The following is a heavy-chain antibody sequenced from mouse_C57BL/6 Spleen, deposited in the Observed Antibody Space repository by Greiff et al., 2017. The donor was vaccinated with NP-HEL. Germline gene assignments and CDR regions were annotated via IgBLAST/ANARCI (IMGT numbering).Heavy chain of an antibody. D-gene: IGHD2-5*01. J-gene: IGHJ4*01. CDR3: ARNSNYPYAMDY. CDR1: GYTFTSYW. Sequence: VQLQQSGAELVMPGASVKLSCKASGYTFTSYWMHWVKQRPGQGLEWIGEIDPSDSYTNYNQKFKGKSTLTVDKSSSTAYMQLSSLTSEDSAVYYGARNSNYPYAMDYWGQGTSVTVSS. CDR2: IDPSDSYT. V-gene: IGHV1-69*01.